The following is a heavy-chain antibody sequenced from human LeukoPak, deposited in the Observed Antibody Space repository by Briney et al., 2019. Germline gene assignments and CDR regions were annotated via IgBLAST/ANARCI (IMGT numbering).Heavy chain of an antibody. CDR1: GGTFSSYA. D-gene: IGHD6-6*01. CDR3: ARAGYSSSSLGYYYMDV. Sequence: ASVKVSCKASGGTFSSYAISWVRQAPGQGLEWMGGIIPIFGTANYAQKFQGRVTITTDESTSTAYMELSSLRSEDTAVYYCARAGYSSSSLGYYYMDVWGKGTTVTVSS. J-gene: IGHJ6*03. V-gene: IGHV1-69*05. CDR2: IIPIFGTA.